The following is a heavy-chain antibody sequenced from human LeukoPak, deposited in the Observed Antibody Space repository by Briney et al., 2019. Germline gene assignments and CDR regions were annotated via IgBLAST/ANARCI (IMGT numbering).Heavy chain of an antibody. CDR2: IIPIFGTA. CDR3: ARAPGYGSGSYYHYFDY. V-gene: IGHV1-69*13. J-gene: IGHJ4*02. D-gene: IGHD3-10*01. CDR1: GYTFTSYA. Sequence: GASVKVSCKTSGYTFTSYAISWVRQAPGQGLEWMGGIIPIFGTANYAQKFQGRVTITADESTSTAYMELSSLRSEDTAVYYCARAPGYGSGSYYHYFDYWGQGTLVTVSS.